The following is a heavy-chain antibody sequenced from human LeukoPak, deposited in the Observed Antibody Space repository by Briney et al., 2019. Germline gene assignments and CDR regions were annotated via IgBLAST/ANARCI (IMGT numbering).Heavy chain of an antibody. D-gene: IGHD4-23*01. CDR2: LYYSVST. V-gene: IGHV4-31*11. J-gene: IGHJ4*02. Sequence: SETLSLTCAVSGGSISSGGYYWRWIRQHPGKGLEWIGYLYYSVSTYDNPSPKTRVTISVDTSKYQCSRQLSSVSAADSAVYSWAREEASDGGNSRIDYWGQGTLVTVSS. CDR3: AREEASDGGNSRIDY. CDR1: GGSISSGGYY.